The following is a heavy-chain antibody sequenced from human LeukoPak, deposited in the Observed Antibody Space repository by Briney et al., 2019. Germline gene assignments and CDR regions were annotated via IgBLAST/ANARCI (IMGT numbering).Heavy chain of an antibody. V-gene: IGHV3-30-3*01. Sequence: PGGSLRLSCAASGFTFSSYAMHWVRQAPGKGLEWVAVISYDGSNKYYADSVKGRFTISRDNSKNTLYLQMNGLRAEDTAVYYCASFNYYDSSGFDYWGQGTLVTVSS. D-gene: IGHD3-22*01. CDR1: GFTFSSYA. J-gene: IGHJ4*02. CDR3: ASFNYYDSSGFDY. CDR2: ISYDGSNK.